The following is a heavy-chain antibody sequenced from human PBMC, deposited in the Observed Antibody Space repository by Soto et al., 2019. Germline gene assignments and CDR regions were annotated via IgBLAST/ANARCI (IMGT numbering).Heavy chain of an antibody. CDR2: IYPGDSEI. V-gene: IGHV5-51*01. J-gene: IGHJ4*02. Sequence: PGESLKISCKASGYSFTSYWIGWVRQMPGKGLEWMGIIYPGDSEIRYSPAFQGQVTMSADKSTTTAFLQWSSLKASDTAMYYCVRSANGGWYMFDYWGQGILVTVSS. D-gene: IGHD6-19*01. CDR1: GYSFTSYW. CDR3: VRSANGGWYMFDY.